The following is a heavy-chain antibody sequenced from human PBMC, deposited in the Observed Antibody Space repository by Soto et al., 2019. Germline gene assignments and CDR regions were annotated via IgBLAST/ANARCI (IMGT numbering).Heavy chain of an antibody. Sequence: EVQLLESGGGLVQPGGSLRLSCAASGFTFSSYAMSWVRQAPGKGLEWVSGISGSGGGTHYGDSVKGRFTISRDNFKNTLYLEMNSLRAEDTGVYYCAKPDYGSGSYYNPSFDYWGQGTLVTVSS. V-gene: IGHV3-23*01. CDR2: ISGSGGGT. D-gene: IGHD3-10*01. CDR1: GFTFSSYA. J-gene: IGHJ4*02. CDR3: AKPDYGSGSYYNPSFDY.